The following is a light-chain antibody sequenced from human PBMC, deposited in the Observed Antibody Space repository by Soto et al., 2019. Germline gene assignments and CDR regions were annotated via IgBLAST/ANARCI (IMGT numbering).Light chain of an antibody. V-gene: IGKV1-5*03. CDR1: QSISSW. CDR2: KAS. J-gene: IGKJ1*01. CDR3: HQYNSYPWT. Sequence: DIQMTQSPSTLSASVGDRVTITCRASQSISSWLAWYQQKPGKDPKLLNYKASSLGSGVPSRFSGSGSGPEFTLTIRSLQPDDFSTYYCHQYNSYPWTFGQGTKVEIK.